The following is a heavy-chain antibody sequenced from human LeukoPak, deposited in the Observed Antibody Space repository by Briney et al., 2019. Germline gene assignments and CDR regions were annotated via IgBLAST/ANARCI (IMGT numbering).Heavy chain of an antibody. D-gene: IGHD2-2*01. CDR3: ASLTYCSSTSCYVFSDY. V-gene: IGHV4-34*01. Sequence: PSETLSLTCAVYGGSFSGYYWSWIRRPPGKGLEWIGEINHSGSTNYNPSLKSRVTISVDTSKNQFSLKLSSVTAADTAVYYCASLTYCSSTSCYVFSDYWGQGTLVTVSS. J-gene: IGHJ4*02. CDR1: GGSFSGYY. CDR2: INHSGST.